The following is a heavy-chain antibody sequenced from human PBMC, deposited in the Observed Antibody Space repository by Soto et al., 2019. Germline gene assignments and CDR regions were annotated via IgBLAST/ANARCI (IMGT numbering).Heavy chain of an antibody. J-gene: IGHJ4*02. Sequence: GGSLRLSCAASGFTFSSYGMHWVRQAPGKGLEWVAVIWYDGSNKYYADSVKGRFTISRDSSKNTLYLQMNSLRAEDTAVYYCARGRDTAMAGAPYVDYWGQGTLVTVSS. CDR2: IWYDGSNK. D-gene: IGHD5-18*01. V-gene: IGHV3-33*01. CDR1: GFTFSSYG. CDR3: ARGRDTAMAGAPYVDY.